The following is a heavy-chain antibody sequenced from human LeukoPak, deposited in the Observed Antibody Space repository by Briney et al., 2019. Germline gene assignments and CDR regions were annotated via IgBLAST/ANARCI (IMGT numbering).Heavy chain of an antibody. D-gene: IGHD3-9*01. Sequence: PGGSLRLSCAASGFTVSSNYMSWVRQAPGKGLEWVSVIYSGGSTYYADSVKGRFTISRGNSKNTLYLQMNSLRAEDTAVYYCHREGRFFDGLLDAFVIWGEGTMVTVSS. CDR3: HREGRFFDGLLDAFVI. CDR2: IYSGGST. V-gene: IGHV3-66*01. CDR1: GFTVSSNY. J-gene: IGHJ3*02.